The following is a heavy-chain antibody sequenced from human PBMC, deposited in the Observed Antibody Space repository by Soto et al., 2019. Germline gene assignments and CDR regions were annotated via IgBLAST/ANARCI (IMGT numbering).Heavy chain of an antibody. CDR1: GFTFSSYA. V-gene: IGHV3-23*01. CDR2: MSGSGGST. J-gene: IGHJ3*02. Sequence: GGSLRLSCAASGFTFSSYAMSWVRQAPGKGLEWVSAMSGSGGSTYYADSVKGRFTISRDNSKNTLYLQMNSLRAEDTAVYYCAKRPRGPHYDFCAFDIWGQGTMVTVSS. CDR3: AKRPRGPHYDFCAFDI. D-gene: IGHD3-3*01.